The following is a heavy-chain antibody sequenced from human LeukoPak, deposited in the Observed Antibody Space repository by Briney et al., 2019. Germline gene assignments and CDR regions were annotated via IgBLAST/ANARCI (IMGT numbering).Heavy chain of an antibody. J-gene: IGHJ4*02. Sequence: SETLSLTCAVYGGSFSGYYWSWIRQPPGKGLEWIGRIYTSGSTNYNPSLKSRVTISVDTSKNQFSLKLSSVTAADTAVYYCARVADYYDSSGYYDYWGQGTLVTVSS. D-gene: IGHD3-22*01. V-gene: IGHV4-4*08. CDR1: GGSFSGYY. CDR2: IYTSGST. CDR3: ARVADYYDSSGYYDY.